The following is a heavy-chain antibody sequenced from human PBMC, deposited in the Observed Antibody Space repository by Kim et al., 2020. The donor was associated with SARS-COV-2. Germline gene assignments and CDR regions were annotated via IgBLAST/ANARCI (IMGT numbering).Heavy chain of an antibody. J-gene: IGHJ6*02. CDR1: GFTFSTYA. CDR2: ISYDRSNK. CDR3: ARDLAARRNSYYYYYGMDV. V-gene: IGHV3-30-3*01. D-gene: IGHD6-6*01. Sequence: GGSLRLSCAASGFTFSTYAMHWVRQAPGKGLEWVAVISYDRSNKYYADSVKGRFTISRDNSKNTLYLQMNSLRAEDTAVYYCARDLAARRNSYYYYYGMDVWGQGTTVTVSS.